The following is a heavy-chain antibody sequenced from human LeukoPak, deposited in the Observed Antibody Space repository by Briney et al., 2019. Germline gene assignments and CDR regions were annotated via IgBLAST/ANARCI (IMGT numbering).Heavy chain of an antibody. D-gene: IGHD5-12*01. J-gene: IGHJ4*02. Sequence: PSETLSLTCAVYGGSFSGYYWSWTRQPPGKGLEWIGEINHSGSTNYNPSLKSRVTISVDTSKNQFSLKLSSVTTADTAVYYCARSPWHLRRLDYWGQGTLVTVSS. CDR1: GGSFSGYY. V-gene: IGHV4-34*01. CDR3: ARSPWHLRRLDY. CDR2: INHSGST.